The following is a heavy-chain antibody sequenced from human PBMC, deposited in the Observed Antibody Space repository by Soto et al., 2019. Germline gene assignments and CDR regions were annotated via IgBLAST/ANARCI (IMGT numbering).Heavy chain of an antibody. CDR1: GFTFSSYW. V-gene: IGHV3-7*03. J-gene: IGHJ5*02. CDR3: ARGPRDVLEWLVEATEYNWFDP. D-gene: IGHD3-3*01. Sequence: GSLRLSCAASGFTFSSYWVSWVRQAPGKGPEWVANIKQDGSEKYYVDSVKGRFTISRDNAKNSLYLQMNSLRAEDTAVYYCARGPRDVLEWLVEATEYNWFDPWGQGTLVTVSS. CDR2: IKQDGSEK.